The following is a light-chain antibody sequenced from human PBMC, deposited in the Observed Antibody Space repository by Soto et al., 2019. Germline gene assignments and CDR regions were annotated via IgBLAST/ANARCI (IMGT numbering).Light chain of an antibody. J-gene: IGLJ1*01. CDR2: DVS. V-gene: IGLV2-14*03. CDR3: NSYTSSSTYV. CDR1: TRYVGNYNY. Sequence: SQPAPPSWVPRQAIALSLPGNTRYVGNYNYVSWYQQHPGKAPKLMIYDVSNRPSGVSNRFSGSKSGNTASLTISGLQPEDEADYYCNSYTSSSTYVFGTGTKVTVL.